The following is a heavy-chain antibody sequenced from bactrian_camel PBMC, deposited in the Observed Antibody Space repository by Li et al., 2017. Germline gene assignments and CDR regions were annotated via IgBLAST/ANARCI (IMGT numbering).Heavy chain of an antibody. J-gene: IGHJ4*01. V-gene: IGHV3S10*01. CDR2: IRSDGTT. Sequence: QLVESGGGSVQAGGSLKLARVGSISGYSFRGYGMAWFRQTLANGRELISSIRSDGTTTYADSVKGRFTIFQDKDKTTLYLQMNNLRFEDTAVYYCAATVEHCYSRAFLLASHFTYWGQG. CDR3: AATVEHCYSRAFLLASHFTY. CDR1: ISGYSFRGYG. D-gene: IGHD2*01.